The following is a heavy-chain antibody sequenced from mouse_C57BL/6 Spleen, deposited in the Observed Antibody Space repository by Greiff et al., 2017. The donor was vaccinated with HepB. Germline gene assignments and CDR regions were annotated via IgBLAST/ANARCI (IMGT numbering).Heavy chain of an antibody. CDR3: ARSGYDYDRESFAY. CDR2: IYPGSGST. V-gene: IGHV1-55*01. CDR1: GYTFTSYW. J-gene: IGHJ3*01. Sequence: QVQLQQPGAELVKPGASVKMSCKASGYTFTSYWITWVKQRPGQGLEWIGDIYPGSGSTNYNEKFKSKATLTVDTSSSTAYMQIISLTSEDSAVYYCARSGYDYDRESFAYWGQGTLVTVSA. D-gene: IGHD2-4*01.